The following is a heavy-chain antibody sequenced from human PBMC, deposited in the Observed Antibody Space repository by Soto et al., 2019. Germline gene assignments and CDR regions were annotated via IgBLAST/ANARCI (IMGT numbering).Heavy chain of an antibody. V-gene: IGHV4-4*02. D-gene: IGHD2-15*01. Sequence: SETLSLTCAVSGGSISSNDWWTWVRQAPGKGLEWIGERHYNGNTNYNPSLKSRVTISVDKSKNQFSLKLSSVTAADTAVYYCARGQVVAAQHWGQGTLVTVSS. CDR1: GGSISSNDW. J-gene: IGHJ4*02. CDR2: RHYNGNT. CDR3: ARGQVVAAQH.